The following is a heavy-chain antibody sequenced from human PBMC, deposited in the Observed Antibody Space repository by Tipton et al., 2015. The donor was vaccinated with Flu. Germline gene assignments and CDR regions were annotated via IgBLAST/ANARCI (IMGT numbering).Heavy chain of an antibody. Sequence: TLSLTCTVSGASVNSGSYYWTWIRQTPGKGLEWIGHISYSGITKYNPSLTSRVTISADTSKHQFTLKLRSVTAADTAVYYCARARFWIGYPDYWGQGTLVTVSS. CDR1: GASVNSGSYY. D-gene: IGHD3-3*01. V-gene: IGHV4-61*01. CDR2: ISYSGIT. J-gene: IGHJ4*02. CDR3: ARARFWIGYPDY.